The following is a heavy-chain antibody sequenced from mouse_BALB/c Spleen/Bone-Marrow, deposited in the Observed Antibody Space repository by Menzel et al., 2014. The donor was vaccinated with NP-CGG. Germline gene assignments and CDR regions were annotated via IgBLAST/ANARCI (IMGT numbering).Heavy chain of an antibody. V-gene: IGHV1-77*01. CDR3: ANGVDY. Sequence: QVHVKQSGPELVKPGASVKMSCKASGYTFTDYVISWVKQRTGQGLEWIGEIYPGSGSTYYNEKFKGKATLTADKSSNTAYMQLSSLTSKDSAVYFCANGVDYWGQGTTLTVSS. J-gene: IGHJ2*01. CDR1: GYTFTDYV. CDR2: IYPGSGST.